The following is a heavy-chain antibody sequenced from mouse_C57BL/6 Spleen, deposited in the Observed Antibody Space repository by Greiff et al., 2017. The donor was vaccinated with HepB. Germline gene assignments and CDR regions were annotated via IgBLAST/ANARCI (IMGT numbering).Heavy chain of an antibody. J-gene: IGHJ1*03. CDR3: ASLYYYGSSHWYFDV. D-gene: IGHD1-1*01. V-gene: IGHV8-8*01. CDR1: GFSLSTFGMG. Sequence: QVTLKESGPGILQPSQTLSLTCSFSGFSLSTFGMGVGWIRQPSGKGLEWLAHIWWDDDKYYNPALKSRLTISKDTSKNQVFLKIANVDTADTATYYCASLYYYGSSHWYFDVWGTGTTVTVSS. CDR2: IWWDDDK.